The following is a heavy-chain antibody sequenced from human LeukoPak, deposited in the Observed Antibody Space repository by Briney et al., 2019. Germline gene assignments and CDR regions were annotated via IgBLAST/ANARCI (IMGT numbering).Heavy chain of an antibody. Sequence: GASVKVSCKASGGTFSSYAISWVRQAPGQGLEWMGRIIPILGIANYAQKFQGRVTITPDKSTSTDYMELSSLRSEDTAVYYCARESGRDYDIGDWGQGTLVTVSS. J-gene: IGHJ4*02. D-gene: IGHD3-9*01. V-gene: IGHV1-69*04. CDR2: IIPILGIA. CDR3: ARESGRDYDIGD. CDR1: GGTFSSYA.